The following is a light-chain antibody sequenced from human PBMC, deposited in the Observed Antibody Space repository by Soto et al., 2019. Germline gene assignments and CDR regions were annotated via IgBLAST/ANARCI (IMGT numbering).Light chain of an antibody. CDR3: QQFTNWPPRYT. V-gene: IGKV3-15*01. CDR2: GAS. J-gene: IGKJ2*01. CDR1: QSVSTN. Sequence: EIVMTQSPATLSVSPGGRVTLSCRASQSVSTNLAWYQQKPGQAPRLLIYGASTRATGIPDRFSGSGSGTEFTLTITSLQSEDFAVYYCQQFTNWPPRYTFGQGTKLEIK.